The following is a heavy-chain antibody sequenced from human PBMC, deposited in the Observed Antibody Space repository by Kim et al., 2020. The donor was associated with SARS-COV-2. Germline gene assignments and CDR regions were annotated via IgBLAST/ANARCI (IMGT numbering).Heavy chain of an antibody. V-gene: IGHV1-24*01. Sequence: ASVKVSCKVSGYTLTELSMHWVRQAPGKGLEWMGGFDPEDGETIYAQKFQGRVTMTEDTSTDTAYMELSSLRSEDTAVYYCATCQPGYCSGGSCYSTPYYYYGMDVWGQGTTVTVSS. CDR3: ATCQPGYCSGGSCYSTPYYYYGMDV. CDR1: GYTLTELS. CDR2: FDPEDGET. J-gene: IGHJ6*02. D-gene: IGHD2-15*01.